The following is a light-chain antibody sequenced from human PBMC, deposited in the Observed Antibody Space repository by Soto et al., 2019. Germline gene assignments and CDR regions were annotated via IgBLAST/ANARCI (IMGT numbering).Light chain of an antibody. CDR1: QSAGNF. Sequence: EIVLTQSPCTLSLSPGERATLSCRASQSAGNFLAWYQQKPGQAPRLLIYGASNRATGIPDRFSGSGSGTDFTLTISRLEPEDVAVYYRQQNGSSCTFGQGTKVDIK. CDR3: QQNGSSCT. J-gene: IGKJ1*01. V-gene: IGKV3-20*01. CDR2: GAS.